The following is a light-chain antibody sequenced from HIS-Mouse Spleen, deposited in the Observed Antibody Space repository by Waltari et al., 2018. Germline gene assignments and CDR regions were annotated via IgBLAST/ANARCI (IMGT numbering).Light chain of an antibody. V-gene: IGLV2-23*01. CDR2: EGS. CDR1: SSDVGSYNL. J-gene: IGLJ3*02. Sequence: QSALTQPASVSGSPGQSITISCTGTSSDVGSYNLVSWYQQHPGKAPKLMIYEGSKRPSGVSHRFSCSKSGNTASLTIAWLQAEDEADYYCCSYAGSSTWVFGGGTKLTVL. CDR3: CSYAGSSTWV.